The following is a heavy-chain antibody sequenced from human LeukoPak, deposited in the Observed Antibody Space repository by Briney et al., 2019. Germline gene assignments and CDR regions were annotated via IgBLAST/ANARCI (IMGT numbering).Heavy chain of an antibody. Sequence: GGSLRLSCAASGFTFSSYGMHWVRQAPGKGLEWVAVMWYDGSNKYYADSVKGRFTISRDNSKNTLYLQMNSLRAEDTAVYYCARDYYDFWSGYDAFDIWGQGTMVTVSS. CDR3: ARDYYDFWSGYDAFDI. CDR1: GFTFSSYG. D-gene: IGHD3-3*01. J-gene: IGHJ3*02. CDR2: MWYDGSNK. V-gene: IGHV3-33*01.